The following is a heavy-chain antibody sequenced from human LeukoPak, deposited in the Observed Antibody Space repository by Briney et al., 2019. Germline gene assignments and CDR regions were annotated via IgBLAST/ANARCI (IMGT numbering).Heavy chain of an antibody. J-gene: IGHJ5*01. CDR3: TRAITYFYGSVTYDWFDS. CDR1: GFTFSSYN. D-gene: IGHD3-10*01. CDR2: ITSSSTYI. V-gene: IGHV3-21*01. Sequence: GESLRLSCAASGFTFSSYNMNWVRQAPGKGLEWVSSITSSSTYIYYADSVKGRFTISRDNAKNTVYLQMNSLRVDDTAIYYCTRAITYFYGSVTYDWFDSWGQGTRVTVSS.